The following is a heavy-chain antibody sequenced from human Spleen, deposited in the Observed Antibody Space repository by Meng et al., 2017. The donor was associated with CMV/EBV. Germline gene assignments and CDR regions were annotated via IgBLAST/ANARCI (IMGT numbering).Heavy chain of an antibody. CDR2: IDQDGAEK. Sequence: GESLKISCAASGFTFSGYWMSWVRQAPGKGLERVANIDQDGAEKYYVDSVKGRFTISRENAKNSLDLQMNSLRAEETAVYYCVRDDSSGHYYFDHWGRGTLVTVSS. CDR1: GFTFSGYW. J-gene: IGHJ4*02. D-gene: IGHD3-22*01. CDR3: VRDDSSGHYYFDH. V-gene: IGHV3-7*01.